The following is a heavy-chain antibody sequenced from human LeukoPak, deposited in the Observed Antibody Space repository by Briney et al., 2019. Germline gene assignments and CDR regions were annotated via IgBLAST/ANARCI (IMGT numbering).Heavy chain of an antibody. V-gene: IGHV1-8*01. D-gene: IGHD6-13*01. CDR3: AREVSGSSSWVYGMDV. CDR1: GYTFTSYD. CDR2: MDPNSGNT. Sequence: ASVKVSCKASGYTFTSYDINWVRQATGQGLEWMGWMDPNSGNTGYAQKFQGRVTMTRNTSISTAYMELSSLRSEDTAVYYCAREVSGSSSWVYGMDVWGQGTTVTASS. J-gene: IGHJ6*02.